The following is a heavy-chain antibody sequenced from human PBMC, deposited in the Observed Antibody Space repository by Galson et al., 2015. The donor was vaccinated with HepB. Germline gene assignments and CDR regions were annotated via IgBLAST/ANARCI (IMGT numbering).Heavy chain of an antibody. V-gene: IGHV3-7*02. Sequence: SLRLSCAASGFNFKNYSMNWVRQAPGKGLEWVANISNDGSHKNYADSVKGRFTISRDNVRNTLDLQMNSLRGEDTAVYFCARGLEDGPYFFRGWKSRTNSFDPWGQGTLVTVSS. CDR1: GFNFKNYS. J-gene: IGHJ5*02. D-gene: IGHD2/OR15-2a*01. CDR3: ARGLEDGPYFFRGWKSRTNSFDP. CDR2: ISNDGSHK.